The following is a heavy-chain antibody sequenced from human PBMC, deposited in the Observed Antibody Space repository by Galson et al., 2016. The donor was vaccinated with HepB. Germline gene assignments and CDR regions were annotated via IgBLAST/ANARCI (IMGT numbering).Heavy chain of an antibody. D-gene: IGHD1-26*01. CDR1: GFTLDNYA. Sequence: SLRLSCAASGFTLDNYALSWVRQAPGKGLEWVALISYDGSNRYYGDPVRGRFAISRDTSKNTVYLQMNSLRPEDTAVYYCARDQGWEGGWFDPWGQGTLATVSS. V-gene: IGHV3-30*09. J-gene: IGHJ5*02. CDR3: ARDQGWEGGWFDP. CDR2: ISYDGSNR.